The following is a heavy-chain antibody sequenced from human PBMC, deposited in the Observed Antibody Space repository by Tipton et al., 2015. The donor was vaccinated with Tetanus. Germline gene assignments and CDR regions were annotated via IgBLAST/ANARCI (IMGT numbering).Heavy chain of an antibody. CDR2: VFRSGSA. Sequence: TLSLTCAVSGASISSIYSWSWIRQPPGKGLEWIGYVFRSGSADYNPSLKSRVNISLDRSENQISLMLTSVTAADTAVYYCARVQLSSSFLKYNWLDPWGQGTLVTVAS. V-gene: IGHV4-30-2*01. J-gene: IGHJ5*02. CDR3: ARVQLSSSFLKYNWLDP. CDR1: GASISSIYS. D-gene: IGHD3-3*02.